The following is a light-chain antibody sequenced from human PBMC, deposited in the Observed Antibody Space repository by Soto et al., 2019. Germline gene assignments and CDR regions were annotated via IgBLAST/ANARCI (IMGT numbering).Light chain of an antibody. J-gene: IGKJ5*01. Sequence: ENVLTQSPGTLSLSPGERATLSCRASQSVSSSHLAWYQQKPGQAPRLLMYGASSRATGTPDRFSGSGSGTDFTLTISRLEPEDFAVYYCQQYGSSPATFGQGTRLEIK. CDR1: QSVSSSH. CDR2: GAS. CDR3: QQYGSSPAT. V-gene: IGKV3-20*01.